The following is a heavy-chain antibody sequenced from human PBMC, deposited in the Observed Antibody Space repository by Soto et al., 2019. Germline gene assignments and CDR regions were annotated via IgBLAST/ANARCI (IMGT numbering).Heavy chain of an antibody. D-gene: IGHD3-16*02. V-gene: IGHV1-69*01. CDR2: IIPIFGTA. CDR1: GGTFSSYA. Sequence: QVQLVQSGAEVKKPGSSVKVSCKASGGTFSSYAISWVRQAPGQGLEWMGGIIPIFGTANYAQKFQGRVTITADEATSTDYKELSSLRSEDTAVYYCASVTKNGDYDYVWGSYRPPPFDYWGQGTLVTVSS. CDR3: ASVTKNGDYDYVWGSYRPPPFDY. J-gene: IGHJ4*02.